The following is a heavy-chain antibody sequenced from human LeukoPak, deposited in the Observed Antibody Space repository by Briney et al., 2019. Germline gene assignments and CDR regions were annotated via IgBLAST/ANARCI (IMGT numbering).Heavy chain of an antibody. J-gene: IGHJ4*02. CDR3: ARGTAAAGSSIDY. Sequence: SETLSLTCTVSGGSISSGGCYWSWIRQPPGKGLEWIGYIYHSGSTYYNPSLKSRVTISVDRSKNQFSLKLSSVTAADTAVYYCARGTAAAGSSIDYWGQGTLVTVSS. V-gene: IGHV4-30-2*01. D-gene: IGHD6-13*01. CDR1: GGSISSGGCY. CDR2: IYHSGST.